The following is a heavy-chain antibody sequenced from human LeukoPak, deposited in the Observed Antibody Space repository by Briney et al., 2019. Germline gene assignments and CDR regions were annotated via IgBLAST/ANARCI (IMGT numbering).Heavy chain of an antibody. J-gene: IGHJ4*02. D-gene: IGHD3-16*01. CDR3: ARDLRGIDY. CDR2: TWYDGGNK. Sequence: GGSLRLSCAASGFTFSSYGMHWVRQAPGKGLEWVAVTWYDGGNKYYADSVKGRFTISRDNSKNTLYLQMNSLRAEDTAVYYCARDLRGIDYWGQGTLVTVSS. CDR1: GFTFSSYG. V-gene: IGHV3-33*01.